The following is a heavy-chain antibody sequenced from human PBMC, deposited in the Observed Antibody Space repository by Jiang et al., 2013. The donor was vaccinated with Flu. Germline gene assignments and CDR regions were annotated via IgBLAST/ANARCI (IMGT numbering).Heavy chain of an antibody. CDR3: ARRDGDI. D-gene: IGHD7-27*01. CDR2: GTA. Sequence: GTANYAQKFQGRVTITADESTSTAYMELSSLRSEDTAVYYCARRDGDIWGQGILVTVSS. J-gene: IGHJ4*02. V-gene: IGHV1-69*01.